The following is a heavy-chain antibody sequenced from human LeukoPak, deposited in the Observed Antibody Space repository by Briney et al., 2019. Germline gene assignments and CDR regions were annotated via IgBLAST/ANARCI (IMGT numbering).Heavy chain of an antibody. V-gene: IGHV4-34*01. CDR2: INHSGSA. CDR1: GGSFSGYY. Sequence: SETLSLTCAVYGGSFSGYYRTWIRQPPGKGLEWIGEINHSGSANYNPSLMSRVTISLDTSKNHFSLNLSSVTAADTAVYYCARGQGTVTTHWGQGTLVTVSS. CDR3: ARGQGTVTTH. D-gene: IGHD4-11*01. J-gene: IGHJ4*02.